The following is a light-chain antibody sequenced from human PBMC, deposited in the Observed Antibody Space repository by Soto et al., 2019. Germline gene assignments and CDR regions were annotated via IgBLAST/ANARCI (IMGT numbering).Light chain of an antibody. Sequence: EIVLTQSPGTLSMSPGERVTLSCRASQSVRNSYLAWHQQKPGQAPTLLIYGASSRPTGIPDRFSGSGSGTDFTLTISRLEPEDSAVYYCQQYGTSPYTFGQGTKLEI. CDR3: QQYGTSPYT. CDR2: GAS. V-gene: IGKV3-20*01. J-gene: IGKJ2*01. CDR1: QSVRNSY.